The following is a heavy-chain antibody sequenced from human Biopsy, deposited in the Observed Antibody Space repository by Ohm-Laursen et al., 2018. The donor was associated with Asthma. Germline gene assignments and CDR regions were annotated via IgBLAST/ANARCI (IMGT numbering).Heavy chain of an antibody. CDR3: ARDFTIGSGSPFHF. Sequence: SLRLSCSASGFSFSTYAMSWVRLAPGKGLEWVSSISSLSRYKYYSDSLRGRVTISRDNAKSSLHLQMSSLRAEDTAVYFCARDFTIGSGSPFHFWGPGTLVTVSS. V-gene: IGHV3-21*01. CDR1: GFSFSTYA. CDR2: ISSLSRYK. J-gene: IGHJ4*01. D-gene: IGHD3-10*01.